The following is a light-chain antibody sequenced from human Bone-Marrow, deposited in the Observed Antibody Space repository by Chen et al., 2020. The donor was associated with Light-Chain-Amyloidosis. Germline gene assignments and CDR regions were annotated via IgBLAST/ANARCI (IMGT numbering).Light chain of an antibody. CDR2: EDD. CDR1: SGSIATNY. Sequence: NFMLTQPHSVSESPGKTVIISCTRSSGSIATNYVQWDQQRPGSSPTTVIYEDDQRPSGVPDRFSGSIARSYYPASLTICGLNTEDEAGYYCQSYQGSSQGVFGGGTKLTVL. CDR3: QSYQGSSQGV. J-gene: IGLJ3*02. V-gene: IGLV6-57*01.